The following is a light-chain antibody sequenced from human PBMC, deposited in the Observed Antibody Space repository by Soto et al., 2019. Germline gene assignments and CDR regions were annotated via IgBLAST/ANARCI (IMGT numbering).Light chain of an antibody. J-gene: IGLJ1*01. V-gene: IGLV1-47*02. CDR3: AAWDDSLSGPV. CDR2: SNN. Sequence: QPVLTQPPSASGTPGQRVTISCSGSSSNIGSNYVYWYQQLPGTAPKLLIYSNNQRPSGVPDRFSGSKSGTSASLAISGLRSEDEADYYCAAWDDSLSGPVFGTGTKLTVL. CDR1: SSNIGSNY.